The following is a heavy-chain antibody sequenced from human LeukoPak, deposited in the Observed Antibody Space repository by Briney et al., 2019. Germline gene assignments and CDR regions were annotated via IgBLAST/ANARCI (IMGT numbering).Heavy chain of an antibody. J-gene: IGHJ3*02. V-gene: IGHV4-59*01. D-gene: IGHD3-22*01. CDR2: IYYSGST. CDR1: GGSISSYY. Sequence: PSETLSLTCTVSGGSISSYYWSWIRQPPGKGLEWIGYIYYSGSTNYNPSLKSRVTISVDTSKNQFSLKLSSVTAADTAVYYCARDLDMIVVAHAFDIWGQGTMVTVSS. CDR3: ARDLDMIVVAHAFDI.